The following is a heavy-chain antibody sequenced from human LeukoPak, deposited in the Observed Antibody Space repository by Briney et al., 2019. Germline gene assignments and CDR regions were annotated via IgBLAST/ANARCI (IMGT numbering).Heavy chain of an antibody. Sequence: SGGSLRLSCAASGFTFSSYAMSWVCQAPGKGLEWVSAISGSGGSTYYADSVKGRFTISRDNSKNTLYLQMNSLRAEDTAVYYCAKGVAAAASAEYFQHWGQGTLVTVSS. V-gene: IGHV3-23*01. J-gene: IGHJ1*01. CDR2: ISGSGGST. CDR1: GFTFSSYA. CDR3: AKGVAAAASAEYFQH. D-gene: IGHD6-13*01.